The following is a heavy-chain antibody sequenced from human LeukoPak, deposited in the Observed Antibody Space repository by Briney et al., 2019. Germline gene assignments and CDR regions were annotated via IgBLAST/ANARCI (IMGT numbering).Heavy chain of an antibody. Sequence: PGRSLRLSCAASGFTFNTYAMHWVRQAPGKGLEWVAVISYDGRDKNHADSVKGRFSISRDNSQTTVYLQMNSLRLEDTAVYYCARGWNWVRDEEYYFDHWGQGALVTVSS. J-gene: IGHJ4*02. D-gene: IGHD5-24*01. CDR3: ARGWNWVRDEEYYFDH. V-gene: IGHV3-30*04. CDR1: GFTFNTYA. CDR2: ISYDGRDK.